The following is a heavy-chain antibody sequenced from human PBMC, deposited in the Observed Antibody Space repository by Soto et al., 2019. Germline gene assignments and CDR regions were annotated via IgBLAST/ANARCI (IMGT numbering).Heavy chain of an antibody. J-gene: IGHJ6*02. CDR3: ARGDSTDCSNGVCSFFYNHDMDV. CDR1: GYSFTDYH. CDR2: INPKSGGT. Sequence: ASVKVSCKASGYSFTDYHIHWVRQAPGQGLEWLGRINPKSGGTSTAQKFQGWVTMPTDTSISTASMELTRLTSDDTAIYYCARGDSTDCSNGVCSFFYNHDMDVWGQGTTVTVSS. V-gene: IGHV1-2*04. D-gene: IGHD2-8*01.